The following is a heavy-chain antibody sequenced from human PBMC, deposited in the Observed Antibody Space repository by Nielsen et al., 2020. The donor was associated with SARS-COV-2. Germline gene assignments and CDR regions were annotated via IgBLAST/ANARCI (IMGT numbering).Heavy chain of an antibody. D-gene: IGHD1-26*01. CDR3: VADIGSYPIGRFDS. V-gene: IGHV3-30*04. CDR2: MAYDGTNK. Sequence: WIRQPPGKGLEWVAVMAYDGTNKYYADSVKGRFTISRDNSRKTLYLQMISLRREDTAMYYCVADIGSYPIGRFDSWGQGTLVTVSS. J-gene: IGHJ4*02.